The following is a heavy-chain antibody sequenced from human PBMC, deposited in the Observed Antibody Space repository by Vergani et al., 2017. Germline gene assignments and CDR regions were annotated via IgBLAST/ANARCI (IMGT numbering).Heavy chain of an antibody. D-gene: IGHD3-16*01. J-gene: IGHJ4*02. Sequence: QVQLVESGGGVVQPGRSLRLSCAASGFTFSSYAMHWVRQAPGKGLEWVAVIWYDGSNKYYADSVKGRFTISRDNSKNTLYLQMNSLRAEDTAVYYCAREGGYYFDYWGQGTLVTVSS. V-gene: IGHV3-33*08. CDR1: GFTFSSYA. CDR3: AREGGYYFDY. CDR2: IWYDGSNK.